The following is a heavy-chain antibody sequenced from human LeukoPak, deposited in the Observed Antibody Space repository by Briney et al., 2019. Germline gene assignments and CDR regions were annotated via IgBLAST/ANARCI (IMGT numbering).Heavy chain of an antibody. Sequence: GGSLRLSCAASGFTFSSYAMSWVRQAPGKGLEWVSAISGSGGSTYYADSVKGRFTISRDNSKNTLYLQMNSLRAEDTAVYYCARDCYDYVWGSAFDYWGQGTLVTVSS. V-gene: IGHV3-23*01. D-gene: IGHD3-16*01. CDR3: ARDCYDYVWGSAFDY. CDR2: ISGSGGST. J-gene: IGHJ4*02. CDR1: GFTFSSYA.